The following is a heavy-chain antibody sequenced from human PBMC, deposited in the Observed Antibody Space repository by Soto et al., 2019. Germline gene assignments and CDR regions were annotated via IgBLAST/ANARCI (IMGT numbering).Heavy chain of an antibody. CDR2: IIPIFGTA. Sequence: QVQLVQSGAEVKKPGSSVKVSCKASGGTFSSYAISWVRQAPGQGLEWMGGIIPIFGTANYAQKFQGRVTLPADESPSTAYRGLSRRGSGDAAVFYCASPLGPILGGAPPNWSDPWGQGTLVTVSS. D-gene: IGHD3-3*01. J-gene: IGHJ5*02. V-gene: IGHV1-69*12. CDR3: ASPLGPILGGAPPNWSDP. CDR1: GGTFSSYA.